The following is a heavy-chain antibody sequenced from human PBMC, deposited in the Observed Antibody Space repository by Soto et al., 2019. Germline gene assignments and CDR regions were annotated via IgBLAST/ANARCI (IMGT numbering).Heavy chain of an antibody. J-gene: IGHJ4*02. D-gene: IGHD6-19*01. CDR1: EFTFSTYA. CDR3: AKERSSGWSFDY. Sequence: EVQLLESGGGLVQPGGSLRLSCAAPEFTFSTYAMTWVRQAQGKGLEWVSGISGSGDSTYYADSVKGRFTVSRDNSKNTLYLQMNSLRAEDTAVFYCAKERSSGWSFDYWGQGTLVTVSS. V-gene: IGHV3-23*01. CDR2: ISGSGDST.